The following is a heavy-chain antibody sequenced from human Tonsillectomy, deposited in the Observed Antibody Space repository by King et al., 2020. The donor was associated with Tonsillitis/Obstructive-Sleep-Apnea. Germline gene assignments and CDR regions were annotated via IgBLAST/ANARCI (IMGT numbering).Heavy chain of an antibody. Sequence: VQLVESGGGVVQPGRSLTLSCAASGFTFSSFGLQWVRQTPGRGLEWVALIDFDGRNKFYADSVKGRFTISRDDSENTLYLEMSSLRAEDTAVYYCGRDQYGYYYDSSDYYPLGYWGQGTLVTVSA. CDR2: IDFDGRNK. CDR3: GRDQYGYYYDSSDYYPLGY. D-gene: IGHD3-22*01. J-gene: IGHJ4*02. V-gene: IGHV3-33*01. CDR1: GFTFSSFG.